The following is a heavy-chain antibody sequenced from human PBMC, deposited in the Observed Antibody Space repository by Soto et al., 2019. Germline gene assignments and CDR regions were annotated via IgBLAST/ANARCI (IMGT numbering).Heavy chain of an antibody. CDR1: GGSVSSGSYY. CDR3: ARDLGVPAAIGSYYYYGMDV. V-gene: IGHV4-61*01. Sequence: SSETLSLTCTVSGGSVSSGSYYWSWIRQPPGKGLEWIGYIYYSGSTNYNPSLKSRVTISVDTSKNQFSLKLSSVTAADTAVYYCARDLGVPAAIGSYYYYGMDVWGQGTTVTVSS. CDR2: IYYSGST. J-gene: IGHJ6*02. D-gene: IGHD2-2*02.